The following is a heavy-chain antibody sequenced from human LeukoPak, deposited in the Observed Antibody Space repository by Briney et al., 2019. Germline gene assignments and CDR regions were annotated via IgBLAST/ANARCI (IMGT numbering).Heavy chain of an antibody. Sequence: GGSLRLSCAASGFTFSSYWMSWVRQAPGKGLEWVANIKQDGSEKYYVDSVKGRFTISRDNAKNSLYLQMNSLRAEDTAVYYCAKEPHYDILTGSGGVDYWGQGTLVTVSS. CDR2: IKQDGSEK. CDR1: GFTFSSYW. D-gene: IGHD3-9*01. CDR3: AKEPHYDILTGSGGVDY. J-gene: IGHJ4*02. V-gene: IGHV3-7*01.